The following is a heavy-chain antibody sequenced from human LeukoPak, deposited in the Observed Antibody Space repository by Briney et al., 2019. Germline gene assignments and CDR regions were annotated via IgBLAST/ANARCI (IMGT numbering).Heavy chain of an antibody. D-gene: IGHD6-19*01. CDR1: GFTFSSCW. J-gene: IGHJ5*02. CDR3: ARDDLGYSSGWYWFDP. Sequence: GGSLRLSCAASGFTFSSCWMSWVRQAPGKGLEWVANIKQDGSEKYYVDSVKGRFTISRDNAKNSLYLQMNSLRAEDTAVYYCARDDLGYSSGWYWFDPWGQGTLVTVSS. CDR2: IKQDGSEK. V-gene: IGHV3-7*01.